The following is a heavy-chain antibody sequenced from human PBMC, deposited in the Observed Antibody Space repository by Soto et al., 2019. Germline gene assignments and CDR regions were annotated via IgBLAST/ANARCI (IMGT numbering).Heavy chain of an antibody. D-gene: IGHD2-15*01. Sequence: ASVKVSCKASGGTFSSYAISWVRQAPGQGLEWMGGIIPIFGTANYAQKFQGRVTITADESTSTAYMELSSLRSEDTAVYYCARRGVVSPLPTYYYGMDVWGQGTTVTVSS. CDR2: IIPIFGTA. V-gene: IGHV1-69*13. CDR1: GGTFSSYA. CDR3: ARRGVVSPLPTYYYGMDV. J-gene: IGHJ6*02.